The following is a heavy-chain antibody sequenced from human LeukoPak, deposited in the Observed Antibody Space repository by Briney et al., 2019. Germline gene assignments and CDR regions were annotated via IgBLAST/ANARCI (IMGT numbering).Heavy chain of an antibody. Sequence: GRSLRLSCAASGFTFSSYAMSWVRQAPGKGLEWVSAISGSGGSTYYADSVKGRFTISRDNSKNTLYLQMNSLRAEDTAVYYCAKSGSYYDLFDYWGQGTLVTVSS. D-gene: IGHD1-26*01. CDR3: AKSGSYYDLFDY. J-gene: IGHJ4*02. V-gene: IGHV3-23*01. CDR2: ISGSGGST. CDR1: GFTFSSYA.